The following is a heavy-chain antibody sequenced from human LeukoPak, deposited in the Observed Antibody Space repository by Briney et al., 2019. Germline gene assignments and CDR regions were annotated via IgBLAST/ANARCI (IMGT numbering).Heavy chain of an antibody. Sequence: GGSLRLSCAASGFTFSNAWMNWVRQAPGKGLEWVGRIKSKTDGGTTDYAAPVKGRFTISRDDSKNTLYLQMNSLRAEDTAVYYCVRDLGDYYDSSPIDYWGQGTLVTVSS. CDR3: VRDLGDYYDSSPIDY. D-gene: IGHD3-22*01. CDR1: GFTFSNAW. V-gene: IGHV3-15*07. CDR2: IKSKTDGGTT. J-gene: IGHJ4*02.